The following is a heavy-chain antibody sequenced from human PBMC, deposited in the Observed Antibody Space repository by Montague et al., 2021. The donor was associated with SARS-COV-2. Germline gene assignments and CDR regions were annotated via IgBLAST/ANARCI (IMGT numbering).Heavy chain of an antibody. CDR3: ARTSRGSRYFYGVDV. D-gene: IGHD3-10*01. V-gene: IGHV4-59*01. CDR2: IFRSGAT. CDR1: GDSISDDY. Sequence: SETLSLTCTGSGDSISDDYWSWIRQPPGMGLEWIGYIFRSGATNYNPPLKSRVIISLDTSKSQFSLRLSSVTAADTAIYYCARTSRGSRYFYGVDVWGQGTTVTVSS. J-gene: IGHJ6*02.